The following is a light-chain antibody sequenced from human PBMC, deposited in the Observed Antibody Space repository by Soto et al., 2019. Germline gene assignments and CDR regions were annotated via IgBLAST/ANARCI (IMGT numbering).Light chain of an antibody. CDR1: QSLVHSDGIAY. CDR3: MQGTHWPIT. CDR2: KVS. V-gene: IGKV2-30*02. J-gene: IGKJ5*01. Sequence: DVVMTQSPLSLPVTLGQPASISCRSNQSLVHSDGIAYFSWFQQRPGRSPRRLIYKVSNRDSGVPARFSGSGSGTDFALKIRRVEADDVGVYYCMQGTHWPITFGQGTRLEIK.